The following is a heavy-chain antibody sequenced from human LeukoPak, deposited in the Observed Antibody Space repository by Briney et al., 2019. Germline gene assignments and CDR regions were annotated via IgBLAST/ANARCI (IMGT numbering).Heavy chain of an antibody. CDR3: AHLGPDAFDI. CDR1: GFTFDDYA. CDR2: ISWNSGSI. D-gene: IGHD7-27*01. J-gene: IGHJ3*02. V-gene: IGHV3-9*01. Sequence: GGSLRLSCAASGFTFDDYAMHWVRQAPGEGLEWVSGISWNSGSIGYADSVKGRFTISRDNAKNSLYLQMNSLRAEDTALYYCAHLGPDAFDIWGQGTMVTVSS.